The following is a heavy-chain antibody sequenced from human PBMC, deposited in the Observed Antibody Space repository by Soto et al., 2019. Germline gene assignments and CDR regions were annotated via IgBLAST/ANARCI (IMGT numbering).Heavy chain of an antibody. CDR2: ISSNGGST. D-gene: IGHD6-13*01. Sequence: GGSLRLSCSASGFTFSSYAMHWVRQAPGKGLEYVSAISSNGGSTYYADSVKGRFTISRDNSKNTLYLQMSSLRAEDTAVYYCVKDPYSSSWYRPLIDYYYYGMDVWGQGTTVTVSS. V-gene: IGHV3-64D*08. J-gene: IGHJ6*02. CDR3: VKDPYSSSWYRPLIDYYYYGMDV. CDR1: GFTFSSYA.